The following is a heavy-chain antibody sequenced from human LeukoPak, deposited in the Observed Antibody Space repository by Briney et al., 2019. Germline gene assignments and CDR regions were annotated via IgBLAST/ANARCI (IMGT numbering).Heavy chain of an antibody. Sequence: SETLSLTCTVSGGSISSYYWSWIRQPAGKGLEWIGRIYTSGSTNYNPSLKSRVTMSVDTSKNQFSLKLSSVTAADTAVYYCAIRGYCSSTSCFDYWGQGTLVTVSS. J-gene: IGHJ4*02. V-gene: IGHV4-4*07. CDR1: GGSISSYY. CDR3: AIRGYCSSTSCFDY. D-gene: IGHD2-2*01. CDR2: IYTSGST.